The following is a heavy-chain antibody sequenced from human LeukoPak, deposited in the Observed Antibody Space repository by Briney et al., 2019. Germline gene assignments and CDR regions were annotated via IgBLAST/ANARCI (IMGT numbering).Heavy chain of an antibody. V-gene: IGHV3-15*01. J-gene: IGHJ4*02. CDR2: IKSKSSGETT. CDR1: GFTFSNDW. Sequence: MSGGSLRLSCVASGFTFSNDWMSWVRQAPGKGLEWVGRIKSKSSGETTDYAAPVKGRFTISKDDSKNTLYLQMNSLKIEDTAVYYCIVIQGWGSGSYYVDYWGQGTLLSVSS. D-gene: IGHD3-10*01. CDR3: IVIQGWGSGSYYVDY.